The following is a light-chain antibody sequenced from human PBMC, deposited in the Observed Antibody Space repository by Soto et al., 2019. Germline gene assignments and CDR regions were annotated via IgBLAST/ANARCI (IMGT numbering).Light chain of an antibody. Sequence: QSVLTQPRSVSGSPGQSVTISCTGTSSDVGGYNYVSWYQQHPGKAPKLMIYDVGKRPSGVPDRFSGSKSDNTASLTISGLQAEDEADYYCSLYTSENAYVFGTGTKVTVL. CDR2: DVG. V-gene: IGLV2-11*01. CDR3: SLYTSENAYV. CDR1: SSDVGGYNY. J-gene: IGLJ1*01.